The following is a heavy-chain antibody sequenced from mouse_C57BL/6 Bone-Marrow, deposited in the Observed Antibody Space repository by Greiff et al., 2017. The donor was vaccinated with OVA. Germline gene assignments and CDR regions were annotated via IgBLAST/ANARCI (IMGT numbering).Heavy chain of an antibody. V-gene: IGHV1-64*01. D-gene: IGHD1-1*01. J-gene: IGHJ4*01. CDR1: GYTFTSYW. CDR2: IHPNSGST. CDR3: AKITTVVASYYAMDY. Sequence: VQLQQPGAELVKPGASVKLSCKASGYTFTSYWMHWVKQRPGQGLEWIGMIHPNSGSTNYNEKFKSKATLTVDKSSSTAYMQLSSLTSEDSAVYYCAKITTVVASYYAMDYWGQGTSVTVSS.